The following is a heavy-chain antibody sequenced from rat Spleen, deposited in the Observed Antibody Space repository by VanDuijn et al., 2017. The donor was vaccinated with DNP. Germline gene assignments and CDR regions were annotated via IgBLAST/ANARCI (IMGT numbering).Heavy chain of an antibody. J-gene: IGHJ3*01. V-gene: IGHV5-29*01. CDR3: ARHGTRDYSSYEFAY. CDR1: GFTFSDYY. D-gene: IGHD1-2*01. CDR2: ISYDGSST. Sequence: EVQLVESDGGLVQPGRSLKLSCAASGFTFSDYYMAWVRQAPTKGLEWVATISYDGSSTYYRDSVKGRFTISRDNAKSTLYLQMDSLRSEDTATYYCARHGTRDYSSYEFAYWGQGTLVTVSS.